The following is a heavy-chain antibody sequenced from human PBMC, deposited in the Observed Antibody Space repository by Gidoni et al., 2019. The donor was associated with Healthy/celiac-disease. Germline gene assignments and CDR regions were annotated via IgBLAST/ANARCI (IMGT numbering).Heavy chain of an antibody. CDR2: LYYSGST. D-gene: IGHD3-3*01. J-gene: IGHJ4*02. V-gene: IGHV4-39*01. Sequence: QLQLQEWGPGLVKPSETLSLTCTVSGGSSNSSSSDWGWIRQPPGKGLEWIGSLYYSGSTYYNPSLKSRVTISVDTSKNQFSLKVSSVTAADTAVYYCARQAITIFGVVIDNFDYWGQGTLVTVSS. CDR3: ARQAITIFGVVIDNFDY. CDR1: GGSSNSSSSD.